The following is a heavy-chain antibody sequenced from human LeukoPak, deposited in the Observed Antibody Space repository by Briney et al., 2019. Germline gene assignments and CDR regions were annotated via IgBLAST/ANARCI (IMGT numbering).Heavy chain of an antibody. CDR2: ISSSSSYI. CDR3: ARDGVSATVTYDY. V-gene: IGHV3-21*01. J-gene: IGHJ4*02. CDR1: GFTFSSYS. Sequence: GGSLRLSCAASGFTFSSYSMNWVRQAPGKGLEWVSSISSSSSYIYYADSVKGRFTISRDNAKNSLYLQTNSLRAEDTAVYYCARDGVSATVTYDYWGQGTLVTVSS. D-gene: IGHD4-17*01.